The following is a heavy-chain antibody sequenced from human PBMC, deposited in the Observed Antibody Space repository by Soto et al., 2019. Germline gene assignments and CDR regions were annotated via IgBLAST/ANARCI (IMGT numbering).Heavy chain of an antibody. J-gene: IGHJ6*02. Sequence: PSETLPLTFSVSGGSINSYWWSWIRQPAGKGLEWIGRVYSSGTTSYNPSLNSRVTISVDTSKNQFSLKLRSATAADTPVYYCPSPRSSAWDHGYGMDVWRQGTTVTVSS. CDR2: VYSSGTT. CDR1: GGSINSYW. V-gene: IGHV4-4*07. D-gene: IGHD6-19*01. CDR3: PSPRSSAWDHGYGMDV.